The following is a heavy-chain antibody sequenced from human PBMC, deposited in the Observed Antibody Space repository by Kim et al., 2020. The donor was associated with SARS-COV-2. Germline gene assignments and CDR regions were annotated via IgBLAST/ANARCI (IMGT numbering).Heavy chain of an antibody. CDR2: YTSGRT. D-gene: IGHD3-16*02. CDR3: ASALGH. V-gene: IGHV4-4*07. J-gene: IGHJ4*02. Sequence: YTSGRTNYNPSRQSRVTMSVDMAKIQFSLKLSSVTAADTAVYYCASALGHWGQGTLVTVSS.